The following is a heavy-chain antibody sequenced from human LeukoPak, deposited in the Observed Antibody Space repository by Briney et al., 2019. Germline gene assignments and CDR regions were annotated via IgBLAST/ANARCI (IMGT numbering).Heavy chain of an antibody. J-gene: IGHJ4*02. D-gene: IGHD1-14*01. CDR2: INPNSGGT. CDR1: GYTFTGYY. V-gene: IGHV1-2*02. CDR3: ARGGPNHYHSGY. Sequence: ASVKVSCKASGYTFTGYYMHWVRQAPGQGLEWMGWINPNSGGTNYARKFQGRVTMTRDTSISTAYMELSRLRSDDTAVYYCARGGPNHYHSGYWGQGTLVTVSS.